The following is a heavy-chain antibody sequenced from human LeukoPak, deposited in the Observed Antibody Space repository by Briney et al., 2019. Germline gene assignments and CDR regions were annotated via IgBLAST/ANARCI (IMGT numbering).Heavy chain of an antibody. V-gene: IGHV1-69*06. CDR1: GGTFSSYA. CDR2: IIPIFGTA. J-gene: IGHJ4*02. D-gene: IGHD4-17*01. Sequence: ASVKVSCKASGGTFSSYAISWVRQAPGQGLEWMGGIIPIFGTANYAQKFQGRVTITADKSTSTAYMELSSLRSEDMAVYYCARADYGDFPFDYWGQGTLVTVSS. CDR3: ARADYGDFPFDY.